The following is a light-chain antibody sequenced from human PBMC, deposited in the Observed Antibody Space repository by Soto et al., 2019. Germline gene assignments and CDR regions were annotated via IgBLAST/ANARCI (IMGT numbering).Light chain of an antibody. Sequence: DIQMTQSPSTLSASVGDRVTITCPASQSISSWLAWYQQKPGKAPKLLIYDASSLESGVPSRFSGSGSGTEFTLTISSLQPDDFATYYCQQYNSYSRRTFGQGTKVEIK. CDR2: DAS. V-gene: IGKV1-5*01. CDR3: QQYNSYSRRT. J-gene: IGKJ1*01. CDR1: QSISSW.